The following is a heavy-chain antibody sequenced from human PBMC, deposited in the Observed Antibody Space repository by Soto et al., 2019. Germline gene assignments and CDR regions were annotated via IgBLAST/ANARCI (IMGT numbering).Heavy chain of an antibody. Sequence: EVQLWESGGGFVQPGGSLRLSCAATGFSFAGYALTWVRQAPGKGLEWLSAVSGGGASTYYADSVRGRFSISRDVSGNMIYLQLNRLTAGDTATYYWAKTQTFNGYYGGFGAWGQGTRVTVSS. J-gene: IGHJ5*02. CDR1: GFSFAGYA. V-gene: IGHV3-23*01. CDR2: VSGGGAST. CDR3: AKTQTFNGYYGGFGA. D-gene: IGHD3-3*01.